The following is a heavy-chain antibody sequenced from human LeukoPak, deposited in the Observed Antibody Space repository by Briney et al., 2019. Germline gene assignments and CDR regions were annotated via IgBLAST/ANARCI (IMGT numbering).Heavy chain of an antibody. CDR1: GYTFTSYD. CDR3: ARGARTYYDFWSGYSIPDY. Sequence: ASVKVSCKASGYTFTSYDINWVRQATGQALEWMGWMNPNSGNTGYAQKFQGRVTITRNTSISTAYMELSSLRSEDTAVYYCARGARTYYDFWSGYSIPDYWGQGTLVTVSS. CDR2: MNPNSGNT. V-gene: IGHV1-8*03. J-gene: IGHJ4*02. D-gene: IGHD3-3*01.